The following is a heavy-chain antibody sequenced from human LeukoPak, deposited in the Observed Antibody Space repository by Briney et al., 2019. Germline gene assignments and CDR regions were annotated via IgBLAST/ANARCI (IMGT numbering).Heavy chain of an antibody. CDR3: ARWVCSSTSCHYFDY. CDR2: IYYSGST. V-gene: IGHV4-59*01. CDR1: GGSISSYY. D-gene: IGHD2-2*01. Sequence: SETLSLTCTVSGGSISSYYWSWIRQPPGKGLEWIGYIYYSGSTNYNPSLKSRVTISVDTSKNQFSLKLSSVTAADTAVYYCARWVCSSTSCHYFDYWGQGTLVTVSS. J-gene: IGHJ4*02.